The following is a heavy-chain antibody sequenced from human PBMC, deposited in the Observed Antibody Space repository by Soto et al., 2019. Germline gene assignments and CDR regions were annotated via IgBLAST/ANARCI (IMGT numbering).Heavy chain of an antibody. Sequence: SGRPRFNPTHTLTLSCTFSVFSLVTGLMFVIWIRDPPVNALECLALIDWDDDKYYSTSLKPRLTISKDTSKNQVALTMPHMDPVDTATSYCARTRSYYSGRYGMDGWGQGTTVTVSS. CDR1: VFSLVTGLMF. CDR2: IDWDDDK. J-gene: IGHJ6*02. D-gene: IGHD3-10*01. CDR3: ARTRSYYSGRYGMDG. V-gene: IGHV2-70*01.